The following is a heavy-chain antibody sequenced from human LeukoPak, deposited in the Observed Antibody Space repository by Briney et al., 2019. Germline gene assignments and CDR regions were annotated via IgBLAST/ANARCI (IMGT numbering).Heavy chain of an antibody. D-gene: IGHD3-22*01. Sequence: GGSLTLSCGVSSKPHRNYRVRWAPDSREGGVECVAYIRDRGGRTHHANSGKGRFTISRDNPKNTLYLQMNSLRAEDTAVYFCAKRGVVIRVILVGFHKEDYYFDSWGQGALVTVSS. CDR3: AKRGVVIRVILVGFHKEDYYFDS. CDR2: IRDRGGRT. CDR1: SKPHRNY. V-gene: IGHV3-23*01. J-gene: IGHJ4*02.